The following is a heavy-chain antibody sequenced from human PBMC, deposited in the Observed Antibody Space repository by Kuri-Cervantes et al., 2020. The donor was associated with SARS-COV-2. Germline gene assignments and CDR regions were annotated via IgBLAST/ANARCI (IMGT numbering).Heavy chain of an antibody. CDR3: ARDEYLGLDTGYSGEFDY. CDR1: GFTFSSYS. CDR2: ISSSSSYI. Sequence: GGSLTLSCAASGFTFSSYSMNWVRQAPGKGLEWVSSISSSSSYIYYADSVKGRFTISRDNAKNSLYLQMNSLRAEDTAVYYCARDEYLGLDTGYSGEFDYWGQGTLVTVSS. V-gene: IGHV3-21*01. J-gene: IGHJ4*02. D-gene: IGHD1-26*01.